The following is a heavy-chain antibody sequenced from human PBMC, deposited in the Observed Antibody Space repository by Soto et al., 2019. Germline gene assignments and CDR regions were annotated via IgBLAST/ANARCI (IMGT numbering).Heavy chain of an antibody. CDR1: GYTFIDYY. CDR2: INPKSGGT. D-gene: IGHD2-2*01. CDR3: ARGVGSSWFDS. V-gene: IGHV1-2*04. J-gene: IGHJ5*01. Sequence: QVQLVQSGTEVKKPGASVKVSCKASGYTFIDYYIHWVRQAPGQGLEWMGWINPKSGGTNYAQKFQGWVTMTRDTSISTAYRELGRLTSDDTAVYYCARGVGSSWFDSWGQGTLVFVSS.